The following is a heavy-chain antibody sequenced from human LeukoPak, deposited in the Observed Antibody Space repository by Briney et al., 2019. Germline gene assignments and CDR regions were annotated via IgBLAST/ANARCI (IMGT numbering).Heavy chain of an antibody. V-gene: IGHV3-23*01. CDR2: ISGSGGST. CDR3: AKGWTAAAGTEKSWFDP. D-gene: IGHD6-13*01. CDR1: GFTFSSYA. Sequence: PGGSLRLSCAASGFTFSSYAMSWVRQAPGKGLEWVSAISGSGGSTYYADSVKGRFTISRDNSKNTLYLQMNSLRAEDTAVYSCAKGWTAAAGTEKSWFDPWGQGALVTVSS. J-gene: IGHJ5*02.